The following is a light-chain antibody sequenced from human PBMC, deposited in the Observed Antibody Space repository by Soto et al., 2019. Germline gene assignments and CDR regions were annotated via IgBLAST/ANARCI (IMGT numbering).Light chain of an antibody. CDR1: QSISIW. CDR3: QQYYSGPPT. CDR2: WAS. Sequence: DIQMTQSPSTLSASVGDRVTITCRASQSISIWLAWYQQKPGQPPKLIISWASARESGVPDRFSGSGSGTNFTLTINSLQADDVAVYYCQQYYSGPPTFGQGTRVAIK. V-gene: IGKV1-5*03. J-gene: IGKJ1*01.